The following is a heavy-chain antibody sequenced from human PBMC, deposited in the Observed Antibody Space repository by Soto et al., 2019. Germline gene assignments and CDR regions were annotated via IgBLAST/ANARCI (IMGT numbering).Heavy chain of an antibody. Sequence: QVQLVESGGGVVQPGRSLRLSCAASGFTFSSYAMHWVRQAPGKGLEWVAVISYDGSNKYYADSVKGRFTISRDNSKNTLYLQMNSLRAEDTAVYYCARDPNYKGLIAARPGYWGQGTLVTVSS. CDR3: ARDPNYKGLIAARPGY. CDR1: GFTFSSYA. V-gene: IGHV3-30-3*01. J-gene: IGHJ4*02. CDR2: ISYDGSNK. D-gene: IGHD6-6*01.